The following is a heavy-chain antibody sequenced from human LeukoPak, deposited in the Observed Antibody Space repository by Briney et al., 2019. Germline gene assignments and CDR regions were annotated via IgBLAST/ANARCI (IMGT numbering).Heavy chain of an antibody. CDR1: GYVFTSYD. D-gene: IGHD1-26*01. J-gene: IGHJ5*02. CDR3: AVRAGSYWFDP. Sequence: ASEKVSCKASGYVFTSYDINWVRQATGQGLEWMGWMIPDSGNTGYAQKFQGRVTMTRNTSINTAYLELSSLRSDDTAVYYCAVRAGSYWFDPWGQGTLVTVSP. V-gene: IGHV1-8*01. CDR2: MIPDSGNT.